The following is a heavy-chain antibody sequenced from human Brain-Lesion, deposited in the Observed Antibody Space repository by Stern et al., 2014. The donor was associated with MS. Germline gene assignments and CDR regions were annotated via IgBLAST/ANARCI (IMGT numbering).Heavy chain of an antibody. Sequence: EVQLEESGGGLVQPGGSLRLSCAASGFNFSSYWMHWVRQFPEKGLFWVSQINRDGGDTSYAESVKGRFSMSRDNTRNMVDLRMTSLRAEDTAVYYCARGVGDYWGQGARVTVSS. V-gene: IGHV3-74*02. CDR1: GFNFSSYW. J-gene: IGHJ4*02. CDR3: ARGVGDY. CDR2: INRDGGDT.